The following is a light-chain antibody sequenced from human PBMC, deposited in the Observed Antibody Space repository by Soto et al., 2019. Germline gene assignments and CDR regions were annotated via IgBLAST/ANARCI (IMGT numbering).Light chain of an antibody. J-gene: IGKJ1*01. CDR1: QSVSSN. CDR3: QQYSNWPWT. V-gene: IGKV3-15*01. Sequence: EIVMTQSPATLSVSPGARATLSCRASQSVSSNLAWFQQKPGQAPRLLIYGASTRATGIPARFSGSGSGTEFALTISSLRSEDFAVYYCQQYSNWPWTFGQGTKVETK. CDR2: GAS.